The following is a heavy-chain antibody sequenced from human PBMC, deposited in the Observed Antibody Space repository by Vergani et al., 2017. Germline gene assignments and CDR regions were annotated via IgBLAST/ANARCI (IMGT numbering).Heavy chain of an antibody. CDR3: ARAYYYDSSGYYSPFYAFDI. Sequence: VQLLESGGGLVQPGGSLRLSCAGSGFTFTSYGMHWVRQAPGKGLGWVALIWYDGSNKYYADSVKGRFTISRDNSKTTLYLQMNSLRAEDTAVYYCARAYYYDSSGYYSPFYAFDIWGQGTMVTVSS. J-gene: IGHJ3*02. D-gene: IGHD3-22*01. CDR1: GFTFTSYG. CDR2: IWYDGSNK. V-gene: IGHV3-33*01.